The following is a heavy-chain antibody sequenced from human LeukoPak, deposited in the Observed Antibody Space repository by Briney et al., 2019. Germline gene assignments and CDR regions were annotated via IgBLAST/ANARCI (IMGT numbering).Heavy chain of an antibody. CDR3: ARLRRNSDRSDFFYYYDH. J-gene: IGHJ4*02. CDR2: VNTVSSYI. D-gene: IGHD3-22*01. V-gene: IGHV3-21*01. Sequence: PGGSLRLSCAASGFTFSDYSMNWVRQAPGKGLEWVASVNTVSSYIYYADSMRGRFTISRDNAKNSLFLQMNSLRAEDTAVYYCARLRRNSDRSDFFYYYDHWGQGTVVTVSS. CDR1: GFTFSDYS.